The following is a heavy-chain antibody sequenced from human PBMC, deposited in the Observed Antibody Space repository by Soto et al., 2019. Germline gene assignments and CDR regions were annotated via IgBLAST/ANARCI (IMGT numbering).Heavy chain of an antibody. Sequence: QLQLQESGSGLVKPSQTLSLTCAVSGGSISSGGYSWSWIRQPPGKGLEWIGYIYHSGSIYYNPSLKIRVTISVDRSKNQYSLKLSSVTAAYTAVYYCARVFRTMVRGVISAWFDPWCQGTLVTVSS. CDR3: ARVFRTMVRGVISAWFDP. J-gene: IGHJ5*02. CDR1: GGSISSGGYS. D-gene: IGHD3-10*01. V-gene: IGHV4-30-2*01. CDR2: IYHSGSI.